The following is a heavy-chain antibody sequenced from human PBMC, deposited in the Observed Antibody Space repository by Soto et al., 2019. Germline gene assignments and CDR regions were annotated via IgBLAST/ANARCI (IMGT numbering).Heavy chain of an antibody. J-gene: IGHJ6*02. Sequence: QVQLVQSGAEVKKPGASVKISCKASGYTFTSYGISWVRQAPGHGLEWMGWNSAYNGNTNYAQKLQGRVTMTTDTSTSTAYMELRSLRSDDTAVYYCARDEIRGSGSYYSHYGMDVWGQGTTVTVSS. D-gene: IGHD3-10*01. CDR3: ARDEIRGSGSYYSHYGMDV. CDR1: GYTFTSYG. CDR2: NSAYNGNT. V-gene: IGHV1-18*01.